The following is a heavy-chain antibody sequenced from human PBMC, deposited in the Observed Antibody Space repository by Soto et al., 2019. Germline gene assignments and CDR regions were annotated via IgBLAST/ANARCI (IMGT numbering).Heavy chain of an antibody. CDR3: ASPNYGGNGARNYYYYYGMDV. J-gene: IGHJ6*02. CDR2: IIPIFGTA. D-gene: IGHD4-17*01. V-gene: IGHV1-69*06. CDR1: GGTFSSYA. Sequence: SVKVSCKASGGTFSSYAISWVRQAPGQGLERMGGIIPIFGTANYAQKFQGRVTITADKSTSTAYMELSSLRSEDTAVYYCASPNYGGNGARNYYYYYGMDVWGQGTTVTVSS.